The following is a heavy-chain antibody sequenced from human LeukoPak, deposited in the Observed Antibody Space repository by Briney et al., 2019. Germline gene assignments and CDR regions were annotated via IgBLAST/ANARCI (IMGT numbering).Heavy chain of an antibody. CDR1: GFTFSSYS. D-gene: IGHD6-6*01. Sequence: GGSLRLSCAASGFTFSSYSMNWVRQAPGKGLEWVSSISSSSSYIYYADSVKGRFTISRDNAKNSLYLQMNSLRAEDTAVYYCAREPKLSSYYYGMDVWGQGTTVTASS. CDR3: AREPKLSSYYYGMDV. J-gene: IGHJ6*02. V-gene: IGHV3-21*01. CDR2: ISSSSSYI.